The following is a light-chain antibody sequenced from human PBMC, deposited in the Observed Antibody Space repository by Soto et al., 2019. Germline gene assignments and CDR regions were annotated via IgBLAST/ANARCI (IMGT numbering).Light chain of an antibody. V-gene: IGLV1-40*01. CDR1: SSNIGAGYD. J-gene: IGLJ1*01. CDR3: QSYDSSRYV. Sequence: QSALTQPPSVSGAPGQRVTISCTGSSSNIGAGYDVHWYQQLPGTAPKLLIYGNSNRPSGVPDRFSGSKSGTSASLAITGLQAEDEADYYCQSYDSSRYVFGTGTKVT. CDR2: GNS.